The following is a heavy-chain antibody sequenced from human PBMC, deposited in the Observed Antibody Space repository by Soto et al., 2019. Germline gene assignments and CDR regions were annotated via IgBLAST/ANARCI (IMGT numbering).Heavy chain of an antibody. D-gene: IGHD3-16*02. CDR3: ARGGVFYDYIWGSYRYIAFDI. Sequence: ASVKVSCKASGYTFTIYDINWVRQATGQGLEWMGWMNPNSGNTGYAQKFQGRVTMTRNTSISTAYMELSSLRSEDTAVYYCARGGVFYDYIWGSYRYIAFDIWGQGTMVTVSS. CDR1: GYTFTIYD. V-gene: IGHV1-8*01. CDR2: MNPNSGNT. J-gene: IGHJ3*02.